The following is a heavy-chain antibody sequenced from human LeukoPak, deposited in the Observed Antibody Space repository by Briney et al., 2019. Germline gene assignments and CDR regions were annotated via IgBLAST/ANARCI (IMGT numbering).Heavy chain of an antibody. CDR2: IKSDGSST. D-gene: IGHD2-2*01. J-gene: IGHJ6*02. Sequence: GRSLRLSCAASGFTFSNYWMHWVRQAPGEALMWVSRIKSDGSSTTYADSVKGRFTISRDNAKNSLYLQMNSLRAEDTAVYYCARDRIVVVPAAGTYDYYYYYGMDVWGQGTTVTVSS. CDR1: GFTFSNYW. CDR3: ARDRIVVVPAAGTYDYYYYYGMDV. V-gene: IGHV3-74*01.